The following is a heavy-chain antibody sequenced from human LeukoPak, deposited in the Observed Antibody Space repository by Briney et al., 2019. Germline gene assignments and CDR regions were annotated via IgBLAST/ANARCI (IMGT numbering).Heavy chain of an antibody. CDR1: GFTFSSYS. Sequence: GGSLRLSCAASGFTFSSYSMNWVRQAPGKGLEWVSSISSSSSYIYYADSVKGRFTISRDNAKNSLYLQMNSLRAEDTAVYYCARVRDSSSHMDVWGKGTPVTVSS. CDR2: ISSSSSYI. D-gene: IGHD6-6*01. J-gene: IGHJ6*03. V-gene: IGHV3-21*01. CDR3: ARVRDSSSHMDV.